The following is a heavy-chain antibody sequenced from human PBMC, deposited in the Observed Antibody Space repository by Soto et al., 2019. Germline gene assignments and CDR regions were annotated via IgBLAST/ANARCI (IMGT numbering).Heavy chain of an antibody. D-gene: IGHD6-13*01. CDR1: GFTFSSHA. CDR2: LSDSGSSI. V-gene: IGHV3-23*01. Sequence: EVQLLESGGGLVQPGGSLRLSCTASGFTFSSHAMTWVRQAPGKGLEWVSGLSDSGSSIYYADSVKGRLTISRDNSKNTLYLQIHTLRAEDTAVYYCAKVSSSWYAGFFDLWGQGTLVTVSS. CDR3: AKVSSSWYAGFFDL. J-gene: IGHJ4*02.